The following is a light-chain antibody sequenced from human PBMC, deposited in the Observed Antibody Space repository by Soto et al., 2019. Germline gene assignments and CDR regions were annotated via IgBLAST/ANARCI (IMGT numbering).Light chain of an antibody. V-gene: IGKV3-20*01. CDR1: QTVGSSF. CDR2: GAS. Sequence: EIVLTQSPGTLSLSPGEGATLSCRASQTVGSSFLAWFQHKPGQAPRLLIYGASTRATGIPDRFSGSGSGTDFTLTISRLEPEDFAVYYCHQYGSSQTFGQGTKVDIK. J-gene: IGKJ1*01. CDR3: HQYGSSQT.